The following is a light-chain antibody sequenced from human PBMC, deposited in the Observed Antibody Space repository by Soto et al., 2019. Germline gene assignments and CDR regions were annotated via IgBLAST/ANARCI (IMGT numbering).Light chain of an antibody. J-gene: IGKJ1*01. CDR1: KSLVYSDGNTH. CDR2: RVS. V-gene: IGKV2-30*01. CDR3: TQDTLCPST. Sequence: DVVLTQSPLSLPVNFGQPASISCRSSKSLVYSDGNTHLSWFHQRPGQSPRRLIYRVSSRDSGVPDRFSSSGSGTYFALEISRVEAEDVGIYFGTQDTLCPSTFGQGTKVEVK.